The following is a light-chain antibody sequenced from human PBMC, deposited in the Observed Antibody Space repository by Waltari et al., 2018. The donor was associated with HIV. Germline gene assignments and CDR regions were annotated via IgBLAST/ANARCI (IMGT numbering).Light chain of an antibody. CDR2: TAS. J-gene: IGKJ1*01. V-gene: IGKV1-39*01. Sequence: DIQMTQSPSSLSASVGDRVTITCRASQTISNFLNWYQQKPGKAPKLLIYTASNLYSGVPSRFSGSRSGTDFTLTVTSLQPEDFATYYCQQSYTSWTFGQGTKVEIK. CDR1: QTISNF. CDR3: QQSYTSWT.